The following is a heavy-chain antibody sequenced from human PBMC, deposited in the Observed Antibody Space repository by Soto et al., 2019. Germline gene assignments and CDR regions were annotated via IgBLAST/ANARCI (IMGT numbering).Heavy chain of an antibody. D-gene: IGHD1-7*01. CDR3: ARQMTGTTAFDY. Sequence: QVQLQESGPGLVKPSGTLSLTCAVSSGSISSSNWWIWVRQPPGKVLEWIGEIYHSGSTNYNPSLKSRVTMSVDKSKNPFSLNLSSVTAADTAVYFCARQMTGTTAFDYWGQGTLVTVSS. J-gene: IGHJ4*02. V-gene: IGHV4-4*02. CDR1: SGSISSSNW. CDR2: IYHSGST.